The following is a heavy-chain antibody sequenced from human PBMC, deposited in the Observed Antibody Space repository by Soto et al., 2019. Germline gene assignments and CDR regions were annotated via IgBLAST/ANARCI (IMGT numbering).Heavy chain of an antibody. CDR1: GGSTSSSSYY. D-gene: IGHD2-15*01. Sequence: PSETLSLTCTVSGGSTSSSSYYWGWIRQPPGKGLARIGSIYYSGSSYYNPSLRSRVTICVGTSKNQFSLKRSSATAPDPAVAYCARVVVVVAAKHNWCDPCGQGTLVTVTS. V-gene: IGHV4-39*01. CDR3: ARVVVVVAAKHNWCDP. J-gene: IGHJ5*02. CDR2: IYYSGSS.